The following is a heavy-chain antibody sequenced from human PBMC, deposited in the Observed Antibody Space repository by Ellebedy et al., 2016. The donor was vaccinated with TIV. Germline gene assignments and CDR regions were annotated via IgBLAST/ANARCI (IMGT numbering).Heavy chain of an antibody. CDR3: ARVADILTGYYVDRGIDY. CDR2: IYYSGST. Sequence: SETLSLTXTVSGGSISSYYWSWIRQPPGKGLEWIGYIYYSGSTNYNPSLKSRVTISVDTSKNQFSLKLSSVTAADTAVYYCARVADILTGYYVDRGIDYWGQGTLVTVSS. CDR1: GGSISSYY. J-gene: IGHJ4*02. V-gene: IGHV4-59*12. D-gene: IGHD3-9*01.